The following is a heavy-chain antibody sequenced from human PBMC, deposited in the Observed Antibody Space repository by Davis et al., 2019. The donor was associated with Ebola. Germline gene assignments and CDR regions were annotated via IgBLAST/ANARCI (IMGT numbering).Heavy chain of an antibody. CDR1: GFTFDTYG. CDR3: TNLGAYPAHY. Sequence: GGSLRLSCVGSGFTFDTYGMNWVRQGPGKWLEWIAHISSSGSPLFYADSVKGRFTVSRDNAKNSVFLQLDSLRDDDTAVYFCTNLGAYPAHYWGQGTLVNVSS. D-gene: IGHD3-16*01. CDR2: ISSSGSPL. V-gene: IGHV3-48*02. J-gene: IGHJ4*02.